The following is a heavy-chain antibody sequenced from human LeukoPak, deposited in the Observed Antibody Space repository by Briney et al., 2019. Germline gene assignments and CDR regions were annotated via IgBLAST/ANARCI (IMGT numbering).Heavy chain of an antibody. V-gene: IGHV3-23*01. CDR1: GFTFSSYE. Sequence: PGGSLRLSCAASGFTFSSYEMNWVRQAPGKGLEWVSANSGSGGSTYYADSVKGRFTISRDNSKNTLYLQMNSLRAEDTAIYYCARASGYSYGYYFDYWGQGTLLTVSS. D-gene: IGHD5-18*01. CDR2: NSGSGGST. J-gene: IGHJ4*02. CDR3: ARASGYSYGYYFDY.